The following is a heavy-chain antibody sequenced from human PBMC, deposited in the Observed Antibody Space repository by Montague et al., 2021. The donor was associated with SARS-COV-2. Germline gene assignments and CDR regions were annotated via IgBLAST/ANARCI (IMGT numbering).Heavy chain of an antibody. D-gene: IGHD3-9*01. J-gene: IGHJ4*02. CDR3: ARLDIMTAYPYEY. CDR2: IRGNGGNT. CDR1: GFTFSSYA. Sequence: SLRLSCAASGFTFSSYAMSWVRQAPGKGLEWVSGIRGNGGNTYYADSVKGRFTISRDNPKNTLYLQMNSLRAEDTAVYYCARLDIMTAYPYEYWGQGTLVTVSS. V-gene: IGHV3-23*01.